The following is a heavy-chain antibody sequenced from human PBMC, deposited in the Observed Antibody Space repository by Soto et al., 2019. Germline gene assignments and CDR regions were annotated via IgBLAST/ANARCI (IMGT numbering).Heavy chain of an antibody. CDR1: AFSISWYS. V-gene: IGHV3-33*01. Sequence: GVPVRLPFTASAFSISWYSMHSVRQAPGKGLEWVAVIWYDGSNKYYADSVKGRFTISRDNSKNTLYLQMNSLRAEDTAVYYCARDNGVAGLDYWGQGTLVTVSS. J-gene: IGHJ4*02. CDR2: IWYDGSNK. CDR3: ARDNGVAGLDY. D-gene: IGHD6-19*01.